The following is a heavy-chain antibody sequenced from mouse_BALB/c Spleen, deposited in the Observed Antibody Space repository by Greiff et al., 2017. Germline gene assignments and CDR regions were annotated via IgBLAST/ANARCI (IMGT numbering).Heavy chain of an antibody. CDR2: ISSGGSYT. Sequence: EVQLMESGGGLVKPGGSLKLSCAASGFTFSSYAMSWVRQTPEKRLEWVATISSGGSYTYYPDSVKGRFTISRDNAKNTLYLQMSSLRSEDTAMYYCARHRDYFDYWGQGTTLTVSS. CDR3: ARHRDYFDY. D-gene: IGHD3-3*01. CDR1: GFTFSSYA. J-gene: IGHJ2*01. V-gene: IGHV5-9-3*01.